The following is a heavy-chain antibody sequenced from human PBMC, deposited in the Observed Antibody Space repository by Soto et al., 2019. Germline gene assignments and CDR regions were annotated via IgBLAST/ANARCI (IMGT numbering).Heavy chain of an antibody. CDR1: GGSISSSSNY. J-gene: IGHJ5*02. V-gene: IGHV4-39*01. CDR2: IYSSGST. D-gene: IGHD4-4*01. CDR3: ARLDYIGTQLDP. Sequence: QLQLQESGPGLVKPSETLSLTCTVSGGSISSSSNYWGWIRQPPGKGLEWIGRIYSSGSTHYNLSLESRVTIFVDTCKNQFTLKLSSVTAADTAVYYIARLDYIGTQLDPWGQGILVTVSS.